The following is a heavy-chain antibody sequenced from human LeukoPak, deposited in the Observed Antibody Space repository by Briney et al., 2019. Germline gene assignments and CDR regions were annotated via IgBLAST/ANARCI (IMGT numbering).Heavy chain of an antibody. J-gene: IGHJ5*02. D-gene: IGHD6-19*01. CDR3: AKEEYGSGWYKWFGP. Sequence: GGSLRLSCAASGITLSTYAMTWVRQAPGKGLEWVSSINYSGSGTFYADSVKGRFTISRDNSKDTLYLQMNSLRVEDTAVYYCAKEEYGSGWYKWFGPWGQGTLVTVSS. CDR2: INYSGSGT. CDR1: GITLSTYA. V-gene: IGHV3-23*01.